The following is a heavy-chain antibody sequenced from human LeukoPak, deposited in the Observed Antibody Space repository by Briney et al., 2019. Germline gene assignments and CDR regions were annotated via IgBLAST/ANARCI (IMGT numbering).Heavy chain of an antibody. Sequence: PGGSLSLSCAASGFTFSNVWMNWVRQAPGKGLEWVGRIKTNTDGGTRDYAAPVKGRFTISRDNSKNTLYLQMNSLKTDDTAIYYCTTNDAFDIWGQGTMVTVSS. J-gene: IGHJ3*02. CDR3: TTNDAFDI. V-gene: IGHV3-15*01. CDR2: IKTNTDGGTR. CDR1: GFTFSNVW.